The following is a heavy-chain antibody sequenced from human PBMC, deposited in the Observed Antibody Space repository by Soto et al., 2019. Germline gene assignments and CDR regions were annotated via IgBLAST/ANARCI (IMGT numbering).Heavy chain of an antibody. CDR1: GYTFNRYA. D-gene: IGHD3-22*01. CDR2: ISAYNGNT. Sequence: QVQLVQSGAEVKQPGASVKVSCKASGYTFNRYAISWVRQAPGQGLEWMGWISAYNGNTNYAQKFQGRVTMTTDTSTSTACMELRSLRSDDTAVYYCARLYYYDTSGYYYVEDFWGQGTLVTVSS. J-gene: IGHJ4*02. V-gene: IGHV1-18*01. CDR3: ARLYYYDTSGYYYVEDF.